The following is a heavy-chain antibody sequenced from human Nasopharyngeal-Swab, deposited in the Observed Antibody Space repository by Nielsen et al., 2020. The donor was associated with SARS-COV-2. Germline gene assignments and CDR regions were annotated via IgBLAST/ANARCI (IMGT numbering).Heavy chain of an antibody. J-gene: IGHJ6*03. D-gene: IGHD1-1*01. Sequence: GESLKISCAASGFTFSNYAISWVRQAPGKGLEWVSVISIGGGGTTFYADSVKGRFTISRDNSKNTLFLQMNSLRVDDTAVYYCAKPTGTPLYYYMDVWGRGTTVTVSS. CDR1: GFTFSNYA. CDR3: AKPTGTPLYYYMDV. CDR2: ISIGGGGTT. V-gene: IGHV3-23*01.